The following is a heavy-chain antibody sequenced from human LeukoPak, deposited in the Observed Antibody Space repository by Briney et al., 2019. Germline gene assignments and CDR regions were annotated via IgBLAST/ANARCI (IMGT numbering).Heavy chain of an antibody. CDR3: AREVAAAAPFGY. Sequence: SETLSLTCTVSGGSIGSFYWSWLRQPPGKGLEWLGNIHYSGSTSYNPSLKNRVIVSVDTSKNQFSLKLNSVTAADTAVYYCAREVAAAAPFGYWGQGTLVTVSS. CDR2: IHYSGST. D-gene: IGHD6-13*01. CDR1: GGSIGSFY. V-gene: IGHV4-59*01. J-gene: IGHJ4*02.